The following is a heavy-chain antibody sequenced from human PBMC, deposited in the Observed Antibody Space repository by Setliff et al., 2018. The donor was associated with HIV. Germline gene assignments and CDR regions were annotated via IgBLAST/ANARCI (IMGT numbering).Heavy chain of an antibody. V-gene: IGHV4-59*08. CDR1: GGSITSYY. J-gene: IGHJ4*02. CDR3: ARQGGYNRPLMV. CDR2: IFDSGTT. D-gene: IGHD3-10*01. Sequence: SETLSLTCTVSGGSITSYYWNWIRQSPGKGLEWIGYIFDSGTTKYNPSVTSRVTISVDASKNQFFLQLISVTAADTAVYYCARQGGYNRPLMVWGQGKLVTVSS.